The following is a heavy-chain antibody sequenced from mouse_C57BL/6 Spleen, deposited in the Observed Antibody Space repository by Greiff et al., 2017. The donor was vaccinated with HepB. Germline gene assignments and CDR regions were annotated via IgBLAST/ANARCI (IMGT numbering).Heavy chain of an antibody. CDR2: IYPGDGDT. CDR3: ARTLTTGVARYFDV. V-gene: IGHV1-80*01. J-gene: IGHJ1*03. Sequence: VKVVESGAELVKPGASVKISCKASGYAFSSYWMNWVKQRPGKGLEWIGQIYPGDGDTNYNGKFKGKATLTADKSSSTAYMQLSSLTSEDSAVYFCARTLTTGVARYFDVWGTGTTVTVSS. D-gene: IGHD1-1*01. CDR1: GYAFSSYW.